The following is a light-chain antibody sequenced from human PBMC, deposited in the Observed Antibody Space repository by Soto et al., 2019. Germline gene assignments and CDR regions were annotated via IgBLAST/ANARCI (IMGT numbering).Light chain of an antibody. CDR2: GAS. Sequence: ESGVTQYTATLSVSSGERATPSCRASQSVSSNLAWYQQKPGQAPRLLIYGASTRATGIPARFSGSGSGTEFTLTISSLQPDDFATDACLLYDSFPWT. CDR1: QSVSSN. J-gene: IGKJ1*01. V-gene: IGKV3-15*01. CDR3: LLYDSFPWT.